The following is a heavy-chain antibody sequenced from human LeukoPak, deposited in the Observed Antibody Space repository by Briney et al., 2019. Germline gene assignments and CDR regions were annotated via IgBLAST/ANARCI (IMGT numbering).Heavy chain of an antibody. J-gene: IGHJ4*02. D-gene: IGHD3-22*01. CDR3: ARDKEAMIVVATRLFDY. CDR2: INPNSGGT. V-gene: IGHV1-2*06. CDR1: GYTFTGYY. Sequence: GASVKVSCKASGYTFTGYYMHWVRQAPGQGLEWMGRINPNSGGTNYAQKFQGRVTMTRDTSISTAYMELSRLRSDDTAVYYCARDKEAMIVVATRLFDYWGQGTLVTVSS.